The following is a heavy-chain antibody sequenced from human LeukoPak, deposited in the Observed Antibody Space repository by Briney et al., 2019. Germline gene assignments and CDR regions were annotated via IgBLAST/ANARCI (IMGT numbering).Heavy chain of an antibody. D-gene: IGHD2-15*01. V-gene: IGHV4-34*01. CDR2: INHSGST. CDR3: ARSERIVVVAALWFDP. J-gene: IGHJ5*02. CDR1: GGSFSGYY. Sequence: SETLSLTCAVYGGSFSGYYWSWIRQPPGKGLEWIGEINHSGSTNYNPSLKGRVTISVGTSKNQFSLKLSSVTAADTAVYYCARSERIVVVAALWFDPWGQGTLVTVSS.